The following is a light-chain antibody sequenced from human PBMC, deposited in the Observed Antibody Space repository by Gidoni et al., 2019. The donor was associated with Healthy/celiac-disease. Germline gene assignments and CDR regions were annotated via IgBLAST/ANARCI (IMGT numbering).Light chain of an antibody. V-gene: IGKV3-15*01. CDR2: GAS. Sequence: EIVMKQSPATLSVSPGERATLSCRASQRFSSNLAWYQQKPGQAPGLLIYGASTRATGIPARFSGSVSGTEFTLTISSLQSEDFAVYYCQQYNNWPPYTCGQGTKLEIK. J-gene: IGKJ2*01. CDR1: QRFSSN. CDR3: QQYNNWPPYT.